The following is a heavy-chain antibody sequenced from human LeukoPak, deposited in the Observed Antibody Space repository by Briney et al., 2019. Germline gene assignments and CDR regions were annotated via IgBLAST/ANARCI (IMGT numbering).Heavy chain of an antibody. D-gene: IGHD2-8*01. Sequence: ASVKVSCKASGYTFTGYYMRWVRQAPGQGLEWMGWINPNSGGTNYAQKFQGRVTMTRDTSISTAYMELSRLRSDDTAVYYCARGGSGRRVSLRAYGMDVWGQGTTVTVSS. J-gene: IGHJ6*02. CDR1: GYTFTGYY. CDR3: ARGGSGRRVSLRAYGMDV. CDR2: INPNSGGT. V-gene: IGHV1-2*02.